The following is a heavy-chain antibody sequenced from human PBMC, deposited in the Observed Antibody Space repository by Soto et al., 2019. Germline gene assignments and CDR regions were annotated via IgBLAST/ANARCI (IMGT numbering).Heavy chain of an antibody. CDR3: AKEGDLIGYNYGSCFDY. CDR2: ITGSGGST. Sequence: GSLRLSCAASGFTFSSYSMSWVRPAPGKGLEWVSAITGSGGSTYYADSVKGRFTISRDDSKNTLYLQMNSLRAEDTAVYYCAKEGDLIGYNYGSCFDYWGQGTLVTVSS. D-gene: IGHD5-18*01. CDR1: GFTFSSYS. J-gene: IGHJ4*02. V-gene: IGHV3-23*01.